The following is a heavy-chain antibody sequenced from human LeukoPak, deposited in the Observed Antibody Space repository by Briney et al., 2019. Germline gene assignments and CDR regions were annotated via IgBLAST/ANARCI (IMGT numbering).Heavy chain of an antibody. V-gene: IGHV4-59*01. CDR2: IYYSGST. J-gene: IGHJ4*02. D-gene: IGHD6-13*01. Sequence: SETLSLTCTVSGGSISSYYWSWIRQPPGKGLEWIGYIYYSGSTNYNPSLKSRVTISVDTSKNQSSLRLRSVTAADTAVYYCARVTGYIVEDYFDSWGQGTLVTVSS. CDR3: ARVTGYIVEDYFDS. CDR1: GGSISSYY.